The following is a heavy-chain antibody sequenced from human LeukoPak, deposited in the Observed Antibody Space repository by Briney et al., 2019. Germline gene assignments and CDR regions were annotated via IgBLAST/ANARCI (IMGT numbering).Heavy chain of an antibody. CDR2: INSGSNSI. CDR3: TRGSYGDYGY. CDR1: GFTFRNAW. Sequence: GGSLRLSCAVSGFTFRNAWMTWVRKAPGKGLEWVSSINSGSNSIYYADSVKGRFTISRDNAKNSLYLQMNSLRAKDTAVYYCTRGSYGDYGYWGQGTLVTVSS. V-gene: IGHV3-21*01. D-gene: IGHD4-17*01. J-gene: IGHJ4*02.